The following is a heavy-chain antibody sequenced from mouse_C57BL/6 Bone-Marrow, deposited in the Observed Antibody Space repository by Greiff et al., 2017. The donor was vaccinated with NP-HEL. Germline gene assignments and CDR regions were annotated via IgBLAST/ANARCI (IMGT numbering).Heavy chain of an antibody. Sequence: QVQLQQSGPGLVQPSQSLSITCTVSGFSFTSYGVHWVRQSPGKGLEWLGVIWRSGSTDYNAAFMSRLSITKDNSKSQVFFKMNSLQADDTAIYYCAKNSGRRGYYFDYWGQGTTLTVSS. CDR3: AKNSGRRGYYFDY. J-gene: IGHJ2*01. CDR2: IWRSGST. V-gene: IGHV2-5*01. CDR1: GFSFTSYG.